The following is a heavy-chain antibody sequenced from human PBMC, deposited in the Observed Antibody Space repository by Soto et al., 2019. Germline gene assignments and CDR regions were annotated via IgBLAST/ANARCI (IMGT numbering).Heavy chain of an antibody. Sequence: PGGSLRLSCAASGFTFSSYGMHWVRQAPGKGLEWVAVISYDGSNKYYADSVKGRFTISRDNSKNTLYLQMNSLRAEDTAVYYCAKDRGYDFWSGYYFDYWGQGTLVTVSS. V-gene: IGHV3-30*18. CDR2: ISYDGSNK. CDR3: AKDRGYDFWSGYYFDY. J-gene: IGHJ4*02. D-gene: IGHD3-3*01. CDR1: GFTFSSYG.